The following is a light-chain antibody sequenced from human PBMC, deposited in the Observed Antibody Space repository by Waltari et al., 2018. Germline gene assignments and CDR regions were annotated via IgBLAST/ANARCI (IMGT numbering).Light chain of an antibody. Sequence: DIVMTQSPLSLTVTPGEPASISCRSSQSLLHDVGHTFFDWYLQRPGQSPKLLIYWGSNRSSGVPDRFSGSESGTDFTLKISSVEAEDVGTYYCMQALQTPYTFGQGTKLDIK. CDR3: MQALQTPYT. CDR1: QSLLHDVGHTF. J-gene: IGKJ2*01. V-gene: IGKV2-28*01. CDR2: WGS.